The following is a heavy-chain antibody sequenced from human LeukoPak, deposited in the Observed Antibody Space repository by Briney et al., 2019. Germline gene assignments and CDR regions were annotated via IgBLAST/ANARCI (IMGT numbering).Heavy chain of an antibody. J-gene: IGHJ5*02. V-gene: IGHV4-34*01. CDR1: GGSFSGYY. CDR3: ARGGGFRLWFGERRYWFDP. D-gene: IGHD3-10*01. Sequence: SETLSLTCAVYGGSFSGYYWSWIRQPPGKGLEWIGEINHSGSTNYNPSLKSRVTISVDTSENQFSLKLSSVTAADTAVYYCARGGGFRLWFGERRYWFDPWGQGTLVTVSS. CDR2: INHSGST.